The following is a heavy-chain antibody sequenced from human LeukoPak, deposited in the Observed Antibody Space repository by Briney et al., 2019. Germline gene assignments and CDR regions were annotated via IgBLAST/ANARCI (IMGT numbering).Heavy chain of an antibody. CDR2: ISAYNGNT. Sequence: ASVKVSCKASGYTFTSYGISWVRQAPGQGLEWMGWISAYNGNTNYAQKLQGRVTMTTDTSTSTPYMELRSLRSDDTAVYYCVRDILYSEDYLPYDAVDIWGQGIMVTVS. V-gene: IGHV1-18*01. CDR1: GYTFTSYG. J-gene: IGHJ3*02. CDR3: VRDILYSEDYLPYDAVDI. D-gene: IGHD2/OR15-2a*01.